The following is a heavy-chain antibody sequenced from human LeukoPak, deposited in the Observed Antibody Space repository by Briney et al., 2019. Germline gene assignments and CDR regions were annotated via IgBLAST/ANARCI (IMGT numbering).Heavy chain of an antibody. CDR2: ITPMFGTA. V-gene: IGHV1-69*13. D-gene: IGHD4-23*01. Sequence: SVKVSCKASGGTFSSYDISWVRQAPGQGLEWMGGITPMFGTANYAQKFQGRVTITAVESMSTAYMELSSLRSEDTAVYYCARGWLAETTVVTPYNYWGQGTLVTVSS. J-gene: IGHJ4*02. CDR3: ARGWLAETTVVTPYNY. CDR1: GGTFSSYD.